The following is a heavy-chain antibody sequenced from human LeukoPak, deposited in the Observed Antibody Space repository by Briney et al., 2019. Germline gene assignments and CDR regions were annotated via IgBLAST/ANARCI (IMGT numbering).Heavy chain of an antibody. CDR2: INHSGST. J-gene: IGHJ6*03. CDR3: ARAPITMVRGVIALYYYYYYMDV. Sequence: SETLSLTCAVYGGSFSGYYWSWIRQPPGKGLEWIGEINHSGSTDYNPSLKSRVTISVDTSKNQFSLKLSSVTAADTAVYYCARAPITMVRGVIALYYYYYYMDVWGKGTTVTISS. D-gene: IGHD3-10*01. CDR1: GGSFSGYY. V-gene: IGHV4-34*01.